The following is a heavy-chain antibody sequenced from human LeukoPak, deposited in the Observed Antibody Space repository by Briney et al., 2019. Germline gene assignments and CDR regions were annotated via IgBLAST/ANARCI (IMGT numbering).Heavy chain of an antibody. J-gene: IGHJ5*02. CDR1: GGSISSYY. CDR2: IYTSGST. CDR3: ARHYYDSSAWFDP. D-gene: IGHD3-22*01. V-gene: IGHV4-4*09. Sequence: SETLSLTCTVSGGSISSYYWSWIRQPPGKGLEWIGYIYTSGSTNYNPSLKSRVTISVDTSKNQFSLKLSSVTAADTAVYYCARHYYDSSAWFDPWGQGTLVTVSS.